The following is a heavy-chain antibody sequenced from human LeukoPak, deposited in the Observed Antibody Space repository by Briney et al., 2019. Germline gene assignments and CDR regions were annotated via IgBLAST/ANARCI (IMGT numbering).Heavy chain of an antibody. CDR3: ARHSSGSYYTAFNI. J-gene: IGHJ3*02. Sequence: SETLSLTCTVSGGSISSSNYYWDWVRQPPGKGLEWIGSIYYSGITYYNPSLKSRVTISVDTSKNQFSLKLSSMTAADTAVHYCARHSSGSYYTAFNIWGQGTMVTVSS. D-gene: IGHD3-22*01. CDR1: GGSISSSNYY. V-gene: IGHV4-39*01. CDR2: IYYSGIT.